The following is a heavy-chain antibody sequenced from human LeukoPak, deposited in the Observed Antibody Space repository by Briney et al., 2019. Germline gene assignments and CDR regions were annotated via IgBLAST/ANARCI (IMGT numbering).Heavy chain of an antibody. J-gene: IGHJ4*02. V-gene: IGHV3-15*01. CDR2: IKSKTDGGTT. CDR3: TTHYDFWSGQLDY. D-gene: IGHD3-3*01. CDR1: GFTFSNAW. Sequence: GGSLRLSCAASGFTFSNAWMSWVRQAPGKGLEWVGRIKSKTDGGTTDYAAPVKGRFTISRDDSKNTLYLQMNSLKTEDTAVYYCTTHYDFWSGQLDYWGQGTLVTVSS.